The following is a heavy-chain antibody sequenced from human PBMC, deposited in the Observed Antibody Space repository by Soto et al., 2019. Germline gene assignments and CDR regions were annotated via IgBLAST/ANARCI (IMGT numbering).Heavy chain of an antibody. D-gene: IGHD2-8*01. CDR3: ARSYQGGMVAFDI. CDR2: IYYSGST. Sequence: SETLSLTCTVSGGSISSYYWSWIRQPPGKGLEWIGYIYYSGSTNYNPSLKSRVTISVDTSKNQFSLKLSSVTAADTAVYYCARSYQGGMVAFDIWGQGTMVTVSS. V-gene: IGHV4-59*01. CDR1: GGSISSYY. J-gene: IGHJ3*02.